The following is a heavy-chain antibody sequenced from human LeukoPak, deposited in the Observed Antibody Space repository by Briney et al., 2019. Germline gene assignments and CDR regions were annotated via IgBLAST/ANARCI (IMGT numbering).Heavy chain of an antibody. V-gene: IGHV1-69*13. D-gene: IGHD4-23*01. Sequence: GASVKVSCKASGGTFSSYAISWVRQAPGQGLEWMGGIIPIFGTANYAQKFQGRVTITADESTSTAYMELSSLRSEDTAVYYCARDQYGGNSPGGDYWGQGTLVTVSS. CDR1: GGTFSSYA. J-gene: IGHJ4*02. CDR2: IIPIFGTA. CDR3: ARDQYGGNSPGGDY.